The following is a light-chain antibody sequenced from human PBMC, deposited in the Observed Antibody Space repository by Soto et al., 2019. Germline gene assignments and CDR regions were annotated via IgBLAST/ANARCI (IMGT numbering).Light chain of an antibody. Sequence: VLTQPPSVSAAPGQKVTISCSGSSSNIGNNFVSWYQQLPGTAPKLLTYDNNRRPSGIPDRFSGSKSGTSATLGITGLQTGDEADYYCGTWDTSLSAAVFGTGTKVTVL. CDR3: GTWDTSLSAAV. V-gene: IGLV1-51*01. CDR1: SSNIGNNF. CDR2: DNN. J-gene: IGLJ1*01.